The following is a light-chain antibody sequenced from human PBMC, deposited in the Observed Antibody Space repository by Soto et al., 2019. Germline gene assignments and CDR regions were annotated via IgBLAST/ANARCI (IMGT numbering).Light chain of an antibody. CDR1: SSNIGAGYD. CDR2: GNS. CDR3: QSYDSSLSVLYV. Sequence: QSALTQRPSVSGAPGQRVTISCTGSSSNIGAGYDVHWYQQLPGTAPKLLIYGNSNRPSGVPDRFSGSKSGTSASLAITGLQAEDEADYYCQSYDSSLSVLYVFGTGTKVTVL. V-gene: IGLV1-40*01. J-gene: IGLJ1*01.